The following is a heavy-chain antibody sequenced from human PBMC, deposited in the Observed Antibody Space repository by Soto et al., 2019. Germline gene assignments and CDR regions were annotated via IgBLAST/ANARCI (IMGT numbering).Heavy chain of an antibody. Sequence: GASVKVSCKASGYTFTSYDINWVRQATGQGLEWMGWMNPNSGNTGYAQKFQGRVTMTRNTSISTAYMELSSLRSEDTAVYYCARDYDFWSGYGEYYYGMDVWGQGTTVTVSS. J-gene: IGHJ6*02. D-gene: IGHD3-3*01. CDR3: ARDYDFWSGYGEYYYGMDV. CDR1: GYTFTSYD. CDR2: MNPNSGNT. V-gene: IGHV1-8*01.